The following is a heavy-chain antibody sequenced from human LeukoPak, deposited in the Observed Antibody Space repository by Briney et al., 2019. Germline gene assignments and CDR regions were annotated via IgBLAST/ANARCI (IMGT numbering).Heavy chain of an antibody. CDR1: GFTFSSYS. J-gene: IGHJ3*02. CDR3: ARSTTVADDAFDI. V-gene: IGHV3-21*01. CDR2: ISSSSYI. Sequence: PGGSLRLSCAASGFTFSSYSMNWVRQAPGKGLEWVSSISSSSYIYYADSVKGRFTISRDNAKNSLYLQMNSLRAEDTAVYYCARSTTVADDAFDIWGQGTMVTVSS. D-gene: IGHD5/OR15-5a*01.